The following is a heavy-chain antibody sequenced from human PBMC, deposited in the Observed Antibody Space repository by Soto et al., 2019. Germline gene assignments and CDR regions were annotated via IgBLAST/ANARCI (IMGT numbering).Heavy chain of an antibody. CDR2: IYPADSDT. J-gene: IGHJ4*02. CDR3: ARRRGDNVLDY. V-gene: IGHV5-51*01. CDR1: GFSFTSYW. Sequence: VESLKISCKGSGFSFTSYWIGWVRQMPGKGLEWMGSIYPADSDTRYSPSFQVQVTISADKSISTAYLQWSSLKASDTAMYYCARRRGDNVLDYWRQGTLVTVSS. D-gene: IGHD4-17*01.